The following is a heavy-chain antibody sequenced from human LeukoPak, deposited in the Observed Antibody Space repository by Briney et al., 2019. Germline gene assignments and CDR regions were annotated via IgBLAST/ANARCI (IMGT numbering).Heavy chain of an antibody. CDR3: ARLYGDYGPDYFDY. J-gene: IGHJ4*02. Sequence: SETLSLTCTVSGGSISSYYWSWIRQPPGKGLEWIGYIYYSGSTNYNPSLKSRVTISVDTSKNQFSLKLSSVTAADTAVYYCARLYGDYGPDYFDYWGQGTLVTVSS. CDR1: GGSISSYY. V-gene: IGHV4-59*01. D-gene: IGHD4-17*01. CDR2: IYYSGST.